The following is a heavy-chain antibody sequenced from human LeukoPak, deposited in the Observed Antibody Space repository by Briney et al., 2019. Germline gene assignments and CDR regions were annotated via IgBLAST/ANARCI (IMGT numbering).Heavy chain of an antibody. CDR1: GFTFSSYA. V-gene: IGHV3-23*01. J-gene: IGHJ6*03. CDR3: AKGGGYVTYYYMDV. CDR2: ISGSGGST. D-gene: IGHD5-12*01. Sequence: GGSLRLSCAASGFTFSSYAMSWVSQAPGKGLEWVSAISGSGGSTYYADSVKGRFTISRDNSKNTLYLQMNSLRAEDTAVYYCAKGGGYVTYYYMDVWGKGTTVTVSS.